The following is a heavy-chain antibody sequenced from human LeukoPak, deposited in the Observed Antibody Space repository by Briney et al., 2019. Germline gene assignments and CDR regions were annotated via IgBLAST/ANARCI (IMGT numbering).Heavy chain of an antibody. Sequence: GGSLRLSCAASGFTFSSYWMSWVRQAPGKGLEWVANIKQDGSEKYYVDSVKGRFTISRDNAKNSLYLQMNSLRAEDTAVYYCARPSLAGVAADNWFDPWGQGTLVTVSS. CDR2: IKQDGSEK. D-gene: IGHD6-13*01. CDR3: ARPSLAGVAADNWFDP. CDR1: GFTFSSYW. J-gene: IGHJ5*02. V-gene: IGHV3-7*01.